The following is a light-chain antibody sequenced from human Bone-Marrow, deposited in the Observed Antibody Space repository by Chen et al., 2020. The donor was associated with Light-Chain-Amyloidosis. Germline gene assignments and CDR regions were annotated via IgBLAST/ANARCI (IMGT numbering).Light chain of an antibody. CDR2: RDT. CDR1: DLPTKY. Sequence: SYELTQPPPVSVSPGQTARHTRSGADLPTKYAYWYQQKPGQAPVLVIHRDTERPSGISERFSGSSSGTTATLTISGVQAEDEADYHCQSADSSGTYEVIFGGGTKLTVL. V-gene: IGLV3-25*03. CDR3: QSADSSGTYEVI. J-gene: IGLJ2*01.